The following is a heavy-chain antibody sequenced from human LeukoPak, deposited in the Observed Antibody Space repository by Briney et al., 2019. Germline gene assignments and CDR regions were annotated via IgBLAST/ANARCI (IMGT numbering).Heavy chain of an antibody. CDR1: GGSISSYY. D-gene: IGHD1-14*01. CDR2: IYYSGST. J-gene: IGHJ6*03. CDR3: ARDNRDYYYMDV. Sequence: SETLSLTCTVSGGSISSYYWSWIRQPPGKGLEWIGYIYYSGSTNYNPSLKSRVTISVDTSKNQFSLKLSSVTAADTAVYYCARDNRDYYYMDVWGKGTMVTISS. V-gene: IGHV4-59*01.